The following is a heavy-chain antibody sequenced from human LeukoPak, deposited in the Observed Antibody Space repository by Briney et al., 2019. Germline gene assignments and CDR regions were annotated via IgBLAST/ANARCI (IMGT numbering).Heavy chain of an antibody. D-gene: IGHD3-10*01. Sequence: ASVKVSCKASGYTFTSYGISWVRQAPGQGLEWMGWISAYNDNTNYAQNFQGRVTLTADEATNTAYMELNRLRSDDTAVYYCTRDAGDYGGSGSYPDYWGQGTLVTVSS. CDR2: ISAYNDNT. CDR1: GYTFTSYG. V-gene: IGHV1-18*01. CDR3: TRDAGDYGGSGSYPDY. J-gene: IGHJ4*02.